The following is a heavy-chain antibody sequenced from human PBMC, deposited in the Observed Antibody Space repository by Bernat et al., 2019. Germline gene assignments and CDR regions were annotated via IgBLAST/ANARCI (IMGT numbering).Heavy chain of an antibody. CDR2: IRSKAYGGTT. V-gene: IGHV3-49*03. D-gene: IGHD2-21*02. CDR3: TRVGPYCGGDCYDNWFDP. CDR1: GFTFGDYA. Sequence: EVQLVESGGGLVQPGRSLRLSCTASGFTFGDYAMSWFRQAPGKGLEWVGSIRSKAYGGTTEYAASVKGRFTISRDDSKSIAYLQMNSLKTEDTAVYYCTRVGPYCGGDCYDNWFDPWGQGTLVTVSS. J-gene: IGHJ5*02.